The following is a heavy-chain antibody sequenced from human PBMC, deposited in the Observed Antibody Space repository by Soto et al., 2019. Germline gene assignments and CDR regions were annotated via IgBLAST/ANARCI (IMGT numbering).Heavy chain of an antibody. CDR3: ASRITIFGAPSTRTSWRLIYYYYGMDV. CDR1: GGTFSSYA. V-gene: IGHV1-69*13. D-gene: IGHD3-3*01. J-gene: IGHJ6*02. Sequence: GASVKVSCKASGGTFSSYAISWVRQAPGQGLEWMGGIIPIFGTANYAQKFQGRVTITADESTSTAYMELSSLRSKDTAVYYCASRITIFGAPSTRTSWRLIYYYYGMDVWGQGTMVTVSS. CDR2: IIPIFGTA.